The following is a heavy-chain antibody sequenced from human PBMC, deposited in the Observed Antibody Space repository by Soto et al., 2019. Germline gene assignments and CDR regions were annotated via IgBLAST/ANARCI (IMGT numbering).Heavy chain of an antibody. D-gene: IGHD2-15*01. CDR2: IIPIFGTA. V-gene: IGHV1-69*13. CDR3: ARVPSAGYCSGGSCYGDAFDI. CDR1: GGTFSSYA. Sequence: SVKVSCKASGGTFSSYAISWVRQAPGQGLEWMGGIIPIFGTANYAQKFQGRVTITADESTSTAYMELSSLRSEDTAVYYCARVPSAGYCSGGSCYGDAFDIWGQGTMVTVSS. J-gene: IGHJ3*02.